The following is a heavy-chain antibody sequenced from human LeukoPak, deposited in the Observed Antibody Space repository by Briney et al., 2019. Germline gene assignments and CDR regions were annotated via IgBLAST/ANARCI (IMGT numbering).Heavy chain of an antibody. CDR3: ARPGGDYYYFDS. CDR2: IYHGGDT. J-gene: IGHJ4*02. D-gene: IGHD4-17*01. Sequence: PSETLSLTCTVSGGSLTISTNYWGWLRQPPGQGLEWIGSIYHGGDTYYNPSLKSRLTISVDTSTNQFSLKLTSVTAADTAVYYCARPGGDYYYFDSWGQGTLVTVSS. CDR1: GGSLTISTNY. V-gene: IGHV4-39*01.